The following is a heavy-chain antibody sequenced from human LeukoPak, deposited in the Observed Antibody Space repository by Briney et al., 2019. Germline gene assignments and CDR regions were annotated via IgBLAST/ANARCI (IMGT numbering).Heavy chain of an antibody. CDR1: GYTFTGYY. V-gene: IGHV1-2*02. J-gene: IGHJ4*02. CDR3: ARDDNYGIFVNVDY. CDR2: ISTSTGDT. D-gene: IGHD4-11*01. Sequence: ASVKVSCKASGYTFTGYYMHWVRQAPGQGPEWMGWISTSTGDTKYTQKFQGRVTLTTDTSTSTAYMELSSLRSDDTAVYYCARDDNYGIFVNVDYWGQGTLVTVSS.